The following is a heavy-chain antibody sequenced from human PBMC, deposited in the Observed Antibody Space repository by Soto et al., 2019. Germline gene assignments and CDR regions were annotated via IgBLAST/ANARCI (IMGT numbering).Heavy chain of an antibody. J-gene: IGHJ5*02. V-gene: IGHV4-59*01. CDR2: IFYSGST. D-gene: IGHD3-22*01. CDR3: ARDYYIRWFDP. Sequence: PSETLSLTCTVSGGSISSYYWSWIRQPPGKGLEWIGYIFYSGSTNYNPSLRSRVTISVDTSKNQFSLKLSSVTAADTAVYYCARDYYIRWFDPWGQGTLVTVSS. CDR1: GGSISSYY.